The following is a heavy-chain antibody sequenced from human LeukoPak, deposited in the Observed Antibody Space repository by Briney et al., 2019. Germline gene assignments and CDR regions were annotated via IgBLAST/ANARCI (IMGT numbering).Heavy chain of an antibody. D-gene: IGHD3-10*01. J-gene: IGHJ6*03. CDR1: GFTFSSYW. CDR2: INGDGSST. V-gene: IGHV3-74*01. CDR3: ATGSGSPYYYYYYYMDV. Sequence: GGSPRLSCAASGFTFSSYWMHWVRQAPGKGLVWVSRINGDGSSTSYADSVKGRFTISRDNAKNTLYLQMDSLRAEDTAVYYCATGSGSPYYYYYYYMDVRGKGTTVTVSS.